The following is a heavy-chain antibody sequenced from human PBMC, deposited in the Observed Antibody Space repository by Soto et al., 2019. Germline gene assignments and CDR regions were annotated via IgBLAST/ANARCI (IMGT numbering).Heavy chain of an antibody. J-gene: IGHJ6*02. CDR1: GYTFTSYG. CDR2: ISAYNGNT. Sequence: ASVKVSCKASGYTFTSYGISWVRQAPGQGLEWMGWISAYNGNTNYAQKLQGRVTMTTDTSTSTAYMELGSLRSDDTAVYYCAREGDSSGWYVAEFYYYYGMDVWGQGTTVTVSS. V-gene: IGHV1-18*01. CDR3: AREGDSSGWYVAEFYYYYGMDV. D-gene: IGHD6-19*01.